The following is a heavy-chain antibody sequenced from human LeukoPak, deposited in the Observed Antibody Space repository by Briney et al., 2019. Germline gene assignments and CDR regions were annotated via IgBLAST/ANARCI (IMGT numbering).Heavy chain of an antibody. CDR1: GYSISSGYY. J-gene: IGHJ4*02. Sequence: SETLSLTCTVSGYSISSGYYWGWIRQPPGKGLEWIGSIYHSGSTYCNPSLKSRVTISVDTSKNQFSLKLSSVTAADTAVYYCASNNWNYAFQIDYWGQGTLVTVSS. V-gene: IGHV4-38-2*02. CDR3: ASNNWNYAFQIDY. D-gene: IGHD1-7*01. CDR2: IYHSGST.